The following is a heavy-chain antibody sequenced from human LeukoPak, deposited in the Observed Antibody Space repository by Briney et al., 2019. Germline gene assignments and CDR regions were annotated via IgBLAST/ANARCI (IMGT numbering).Heavy chain of an antibody. CDR2: MNPNSGNT. CDR1: GYTFTSYD. V-gene: IGHV1-8*01. Sequence: ASVKVSCKASGYTFTSYDINWVRRATGQGLEGMGWMNPNSGNTGYAQKFQGRVTMTRNTSISTAYMELSSLRSEDTAVYYCARAGGYCGRISCPYYFDYWGQGSLVAVSS. J-gene: IGHJ4*02. CDR3: ARAGGYCGRISCPYYFDY. D-gene: IGHD2-15*01.